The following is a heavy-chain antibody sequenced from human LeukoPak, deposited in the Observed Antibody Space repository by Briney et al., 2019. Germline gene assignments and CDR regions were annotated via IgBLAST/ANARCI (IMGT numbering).Heavy chain of an antibody. CDR3: ARDVRGYDFWSGYYSLYFDY. D-gene: IGHD3-3*01. V-gene: IGHV3-21*01. J-gene: IGHJ4*02. CDR1: GFTFTSYS. CDR2: ISSDSTYI. Sequence: PGGSLRLSCAASGFTFTSYSTSWVRQAPGKGLEWVSSISSDSTYIYYADSVKGRFTISRDNAKNSLYLQMNSLRAEDTAVYYCARDVRGYDFWSGYYSLYFDYWGQGTLVTVSS.